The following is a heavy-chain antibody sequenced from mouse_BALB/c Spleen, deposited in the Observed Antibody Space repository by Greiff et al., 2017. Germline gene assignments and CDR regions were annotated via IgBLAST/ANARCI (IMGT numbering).Heavy chain of an antibody. CDR1: GYTFSSYW. CDR2: ILPGSGST. Sequence: QVQLQQSGAELMKPGASVKISCKATGYTFSSYWIEWVKQRPGHGLEWIGEILPGSGSTNYNEKFKGKATFTADTSSNTAYMQLSSLTSEDSAVYYCARRAYYDLYYAMDYWGQGTSVTVSS. V-gene: IGHV1-9*01. CDR3: ARRAYYDLYYAMDY. D-gene: IGHD2-10*01. J-gene: IGHJ4*01.